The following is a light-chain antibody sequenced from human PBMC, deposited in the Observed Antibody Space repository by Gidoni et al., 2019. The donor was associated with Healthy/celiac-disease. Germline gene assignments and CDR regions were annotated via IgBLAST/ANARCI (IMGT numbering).Light chain of an antibody. V-gene: IGKV1-39*01. Sequence: DIQMTQSPSSLSASVGDRVTITCRASQSISSYLNRYQQKPGKAPKHLIYAASSLQIGVPSRFSVSASGPDFTLTIRSLQPEDFATFYCQQSYSTPPLTFGGGTKVEIK. CDR1: QSISSY. CDR2: AAS. J-gene: IGKJ4*01. CDR3: QQSYSTPPLT.